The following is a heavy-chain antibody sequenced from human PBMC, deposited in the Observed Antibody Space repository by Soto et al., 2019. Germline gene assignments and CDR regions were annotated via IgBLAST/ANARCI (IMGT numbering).Heavy chain of an antibody. CDR1: GGTFSSYA. J-gene: IGHJ2*01. CDR3: ARPAPTPYCSSTSCYYWYFDL. V-gene: IGHV1-69*06. D-gene: IGHD2-2*01. Sequence: QVQLVQSGAEVKKPGSSVKVSCKASGGTFSSYAISWVRQAPGQGLEWMGGIIPIFGTANYAQKFQGRVTITADKSTGTAYMELSSLRSEDTAVYYCARPAPTPYCSSTSCYYWYFDLWGRGTLVTVSS. CDR2: IIPIFGTA.